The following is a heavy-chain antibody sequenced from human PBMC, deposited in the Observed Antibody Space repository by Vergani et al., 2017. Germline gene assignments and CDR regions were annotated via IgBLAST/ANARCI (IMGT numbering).Heavy chain of an antibody. D-gene: IGHD2-21*02. CDR3: ARQDCGGDCYPGKNAFDI. CDR1: GGTFSSYA. Sequence: QVQLVQSGAEVKKPGSSVKVSCKASGGTFSSYAISWVRQAPGQGLEWMGRIIPIFGTANYEQKFQGRVTITADESTSTAYVELSSLRSEDTAVYYCARQDCGGDCYPGKNAFDIWGQGTLVTVSS. CDR2: IIPIFGTA. J-gene: IGHJ3*02. V-gene: IGHV1-69*18.